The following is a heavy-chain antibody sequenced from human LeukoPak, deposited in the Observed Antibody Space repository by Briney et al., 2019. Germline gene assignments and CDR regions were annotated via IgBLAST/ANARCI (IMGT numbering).Heavy chain of an antibody. CDR1: GFTFSSYD. D-gene: IGHD6-19*01. V-gene: IGHV3-30*02. CDR2: IRYDGSNK. CDR3: AKGSKAVLFTRDHYMDV. Sequence: GGSLRLSCAASGFTFSSYDIHWVRQAPGKGLEWVAFIRYDGSNKYYADSVRGRFTISRDNSKNTLYLQMNSLRAEDTAVYFCAKGSKAVLFTRDHYMDVWGKGTTVTISS. J-gene: IGHJ6*03.